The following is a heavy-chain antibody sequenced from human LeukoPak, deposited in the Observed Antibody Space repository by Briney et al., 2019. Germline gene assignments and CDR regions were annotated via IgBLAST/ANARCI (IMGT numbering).Heavy chain of an antibody. Sequence: GGSLRLSCAASGFTFSSHAMSWVRQAPGKGLEWVSAICSSGDSTSYADSVKGRFTISRDNSKTTLYLQMNSLRAEDTAVYYCVGTYSFFDYWGQGTLVAVSS. CDR2: ICSSGDST. V-gene: IGHV3-23*01. CDR3: VGTYSFFDY. D-gene: IGHD7-27*01. J-gene: IGHJ4*02. CDR1: GFTFSSHA.